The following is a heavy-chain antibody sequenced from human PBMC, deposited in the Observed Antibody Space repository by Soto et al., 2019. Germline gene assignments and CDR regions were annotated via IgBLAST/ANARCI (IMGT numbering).Heavy chain of an antibody. Sequence: SETLSLTCTVSGGSISSGDYYWSWIRQPPGKGLEWIGYIYYSGSTYYNPSLKSRVTISVDTSKNQFSLKLSSVTAADTAVYYCARVIDDYGDYPPPEGAFDIWGQGTMVTVSS. V-gene: IGHV4-30-4*01. CDR1: GGSISSGDYY. D-gene: IGHD4-17*01. CDR2: IYYSGST. J-gene: IGHJ3*02. CDR3: ARVIDDYGDYPPPEGAFDI.